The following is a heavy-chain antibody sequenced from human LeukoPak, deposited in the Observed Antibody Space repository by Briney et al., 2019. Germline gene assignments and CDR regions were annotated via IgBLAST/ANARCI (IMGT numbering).Heavy chain of an antibody. CDR2: VNRDGRET. J-gene: IGHJ6*02. CDR1: GFALSSHW. V-gene: IGHV3-7*03. Sequence: GGSLRLSCAASGFALSSHWMTWVRQVPGRGPEWVANVNRDGRETYYLDSVKGRFTISKDNAKNSLYLQMNSLRAEDTALYHCARNNGMDVWGQGTTVIVSS. CDR3: ARNNGMDV.